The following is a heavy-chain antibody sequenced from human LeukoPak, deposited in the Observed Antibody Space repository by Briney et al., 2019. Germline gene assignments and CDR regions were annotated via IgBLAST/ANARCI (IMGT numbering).Heavy chain of an antibody. D-gene: IGHD2-15*01. Sequence: SETLSLTCAVSGGSISSGGYSWSWIRQPPGKGLEWIGYIYHSGSTYYNPSLKSRVTISVDRSKTQFSLKLSSVTAADTAVYYCARVVVAAIVNWFDPWGQGTLVTVSS. J-gene: IGHJ5*02. V-gene: IGHV4-30-2*01. CDR2: IYHSGST. CDR3: ARVVVAAIVNWFDP. CDR1: GGSISSGGYS.